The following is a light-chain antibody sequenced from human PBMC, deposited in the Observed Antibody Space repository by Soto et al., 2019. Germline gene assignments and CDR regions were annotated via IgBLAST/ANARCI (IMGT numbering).Light chain of an antibody. CDR2: GAS. Sequence: DIVMTPSPATLSVSPRERATLSCRASQSVSIDLAWYQQTPGQAPRLLIYGASTRATGIPVRFSGSASGTEFTLTISSLQSEDFTVYYCQQYGRSPLTFGGGTKVAIK. CDR1: QSVSID. V-gene: IGKV3-15*01. J-gene: IGKJ4*01. CDR3: QQYGRSPLT.